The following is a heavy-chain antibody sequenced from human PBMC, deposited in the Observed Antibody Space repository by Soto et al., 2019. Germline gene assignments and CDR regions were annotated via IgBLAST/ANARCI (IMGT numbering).Heavy chain of an antibody. V-gene: IGHV3-9*01. Sequence: EVQLVESGGGLVQPGRSLRLSCAASGFTFDDYAMHWVRQAPGKGLEWVSGISWNSGSIGYADSVKGRFTISRDNAKNSLYLQMNSLRAEDTALYYCAKEGPRYYYYMDVWGKGTTVTVYS. J-gene: IGHJ6*03. CDR2: ISWNSGSI. CDR3: AKEGPRYYYYMDV. CDR1: GFTFDDYA.